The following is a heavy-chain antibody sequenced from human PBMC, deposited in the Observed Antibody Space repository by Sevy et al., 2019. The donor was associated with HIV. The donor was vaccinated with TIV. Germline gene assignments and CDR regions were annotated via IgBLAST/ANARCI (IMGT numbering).Heavy chain of an antibody. J-gene: IGHJ3*02. V-gene: IGHV3-23*01. CDR2: IYGSAGVT. D-gene: IGHD3-22*01. Sequence: GGSLRLSCAASGITFSGYAMNWVRQAPGKGLDWVSTIYGSAGVTYYADSVKGRFTISRDNSKNTLFLQMNNLRAEDTAIYYCAGGRFDSTGSFDAFDIWGRRTLVTVSS. CDR3: AGGRFDSTGSFDAFDI. CDR1: GITFSGYA.